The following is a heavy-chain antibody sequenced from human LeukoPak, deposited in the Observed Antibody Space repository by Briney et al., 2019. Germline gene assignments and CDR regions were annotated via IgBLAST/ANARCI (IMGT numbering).Heavy chain of an antibody. CDR2: ISAYNGNT. D-gene: IGHD3-10*01. J-gene: IGHJ6*02. Sequence: ASVKVSCKASGYTFTSYGISWVRQAPGQGLEWMGWISAYNGNTNYAQKLQGRVPMTTDTSTSTAYMELRSLRSDDTAVYYCAMFTMVRGPTHRNYYYYYGMDVWGQGTTVTVSS. CDR3: AMFTMVRGPTHRNYYYYYGMDV. V-gene: IGHV1-18*01. CDR1: GYTFTSYG.